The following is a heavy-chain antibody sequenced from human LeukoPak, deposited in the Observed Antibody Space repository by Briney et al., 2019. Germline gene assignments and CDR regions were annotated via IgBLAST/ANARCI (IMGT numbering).Heavy chain of an antibody. D-gene: IGHD2-8*01. J-gene: IGHJ3*02. CDR3: ARDPTLGYCTNGVCYKGDNDAFDI. V-gene: IGHV4-38-2*02. CDR1: GYSISSGYY. Sequence: SETLSLTCTVSGYSISSGYYWGWIRQPPGKGLEWIGSIYHSGSTYYNPSLKSRVTISVDTSKNQFSLKLSSVTAADTAVYYCARDPTLGYCTNGVCYKGDNDAFDIWGQGTMVTVSS. CDR2: IYHSGST.